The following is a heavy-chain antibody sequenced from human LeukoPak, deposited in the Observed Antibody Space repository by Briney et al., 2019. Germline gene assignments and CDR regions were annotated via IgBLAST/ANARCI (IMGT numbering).Heavy chain of an antibody. J-gene: IGHJ5*02. V-gene: IGHV3-30*02. CDR2: MQYDGSDK. D-gene: IGHD6-19*01. CDR1: GFTFSNYG. CDR3: ARGPGGYSSGWYSPGGFDP. Sequence: PGGSLRLSCAASGFTFSNYGIHWVRQAPGKGLEWVTFMQYDGSDKFYADSVKGRFTISRDNSKNTVYLQMNSLRTEDTAVYFCARGPGGYSSGWYSPGGFDPWGQGTLVTVSS.